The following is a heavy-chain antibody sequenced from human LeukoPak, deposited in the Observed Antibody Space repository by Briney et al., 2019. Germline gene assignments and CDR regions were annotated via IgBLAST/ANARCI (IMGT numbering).Heavy chain of an antibody. V-gene: IGHV4-34*01. Sequence: SETLSQTCAVYGESFIGYYCSWIRQPPGKGLEWIGDINHSGSTNYNPSLKSRVTISVDTSKNQFSLKLTSVTAADTAVYYCARHEGTSGWPFDYWGQGTLVTVSS. CDR2: INHSGST. J-gene: IGHJ4*02. CDR1: GESFIGYY. D-gene: IGHD6-19*01. CDR3: ARHEGTSGWPFDY.